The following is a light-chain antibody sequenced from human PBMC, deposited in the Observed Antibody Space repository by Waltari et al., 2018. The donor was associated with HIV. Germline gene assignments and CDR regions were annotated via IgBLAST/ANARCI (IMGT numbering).Light chain of an antibody. Sequence: AIRMTQSPSSFSASTGDRVTITCRASQYISNYLAWYQQKPGEAPRLLIYGASTLQSGVPSRFGGSGSGTDFTLTINSLQSEDFATYYCQHYYTFPRTFGQGTRLEIK. J-gene: IGKJ1*01. V-gene: IGKV1-8*01. CDR1: QYISNY. CDR3: QHYYTFPRT. CDR2: GAS.